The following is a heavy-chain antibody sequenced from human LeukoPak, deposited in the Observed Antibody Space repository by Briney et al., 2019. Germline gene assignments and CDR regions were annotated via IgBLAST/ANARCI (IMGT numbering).Heavy chain of an antibody. Sequence: SETLSLTCTVSGGSISSSPYYWGWIRQPPGKGLEWIGSTYYSGSTYYNPSLKSRVSLSVDASKNQFSLKLSSVTAADTAVYYCARHPLVHCSGGSCPNYYYYYGMDVWGQGTTVTVSS. CDR1: GGSISSSPYY. J-gene: IGHJ6*02. CDR2: TYYSGST. D-gene: IGHD2-15*01. V-gene: IGHV4-39*07. CDR3: ARHPLVHCSGGSCPNYYYYYGMDV.